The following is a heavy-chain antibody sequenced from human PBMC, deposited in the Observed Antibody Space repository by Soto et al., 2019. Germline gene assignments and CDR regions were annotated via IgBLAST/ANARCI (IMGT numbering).Heavy chain of an antibody. CDR3: AKDGTYYYGSGSSSLFDY. V-gene: IGHV3-23*01. CDR2: ISGSGGST. D-gene: IGHD3-10*01. CDR1: GFTFSSYA. Sequence: GGSLRLSCAASGFTFSSYAMSWVRQAPGKGLEWVSAISGSGGSTYYADSVKGRFTISRDNSKNTLYLQMNSLRAEDTAVYYCAKDGTYYYGSGSSSLFDYWGQGTLVTVSS. J-gene: IGHJ4*02.